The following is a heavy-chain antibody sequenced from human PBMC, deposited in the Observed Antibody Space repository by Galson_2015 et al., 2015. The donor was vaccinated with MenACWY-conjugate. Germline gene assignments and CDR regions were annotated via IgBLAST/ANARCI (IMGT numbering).Heavy chain of an antibody. J-gene: IGHJ6*03. CDR1: GFTFTGYE. Sequence: SLRLSCAASGFTFTGYEFNWVRQAPGKGLEWLSYISKSGSPIYYADSVKGRFTISRDNIKKTLFLEMNSLRAGDTGVYYCARVGTGIHQCVYYMDVWGKGTTVTGSS. D-gene: IGHD5-18*01. V-gene: IGHV3-48*03. CDR2: ISKSGSPI. CDR3: ARVGTGIHQCVYYMDV.